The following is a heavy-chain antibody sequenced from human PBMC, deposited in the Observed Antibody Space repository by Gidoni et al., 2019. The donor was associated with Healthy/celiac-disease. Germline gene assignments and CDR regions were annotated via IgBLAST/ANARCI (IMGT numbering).Heavy chain of an antibody. CDR2: IWYDGINK. CDR3: ARDKPSSSEASDI. CDR1: GVTFSSDG. J-gene: IGHJ3*02. Sequence: QVQQVESGGGVVQPGGSRRLSCAASGVTFSSDGMHLVRQAPGKGLEWVAVIWYDGINKYYADSVKGRFTISRDNSKNTLYLQMNSLRAEDTAVYYCARDKPSSSEASDIWGQGTMVTVSS. D-gene: IGHD6-6*01. V-gene: IGHV3-33*08.